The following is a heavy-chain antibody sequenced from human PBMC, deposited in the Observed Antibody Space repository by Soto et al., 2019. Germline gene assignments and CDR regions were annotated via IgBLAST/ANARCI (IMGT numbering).Heavy chain of an antibody. D-gene: IGHD3-3*02. V-gene: IGHV4-38-2*01. CDR3: ARAEEVCICGVVTPYGIEV. Sequence: SETLSLTCAVSGYSISSGYYWGWIRQPPGKGLEWIGSIYHSGSTYYNPSLKSRVTISVDTSKNQFSLKLSSVTAADTAVYYCARAEEVCICGVVTPYGIEVYGQGPTVTVSS. CDR2: IYHSGST. CDR1: GYSISSGYY. J-gene: IGHJ6*02.